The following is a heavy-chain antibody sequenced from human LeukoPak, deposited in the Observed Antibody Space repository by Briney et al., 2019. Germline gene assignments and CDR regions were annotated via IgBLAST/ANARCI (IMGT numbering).Heavy chain of an antibody. CDR2: INWNGGST. CDR3: ARAVYYDFWSGSPDDAFDI. V-gene: IGHV3-20*01. CDR1: GFTFDDHG. D-gene: IGHD3-3*01. Sequence: GGSLRLSCAVSGFTFDDHGMSWVRQAPGKGLEWVSGINWNGGSTGYADSVKGRFTISRDNAKNSLYLQMNSLRAEDTALYHCARAVYYDFWSGSPDDAFDIWGQGTMVTVSS. J-gene: IGHJ3*02.